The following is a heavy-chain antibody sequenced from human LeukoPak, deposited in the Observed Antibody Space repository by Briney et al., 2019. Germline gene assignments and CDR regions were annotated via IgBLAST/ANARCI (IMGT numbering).Heavy chain of an antibody. CDR3: VRERDGTYYFDY. Sequence: GGSLRLSCAASGFTFDEYAMHWVRQAPGKGLEWVSGINWNSASTAYADSVKGRFTISRDNAKNSLHLQMNSLRAEDTALYNCVRERDGTYYFDYWGQGTLVTVSS. CDR2: INWNSAST. J-gene: IGHJ4*02. D-gene: IGHD1-26*01. CDR1: GFTFDEYA. V-gene: IGHV3-9*01.